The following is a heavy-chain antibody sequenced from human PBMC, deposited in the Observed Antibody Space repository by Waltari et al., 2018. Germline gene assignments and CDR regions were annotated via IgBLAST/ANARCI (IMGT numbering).Heavy chain of an antibody. Sequence: QLRLQESGPGLVKASETLSLTCSVSGDSISSTSYYWGWFRQPPGRGLAWIGSFSYNGNTYYNPSLKGRITISVDTSKNQFSLEVKSVTAADSAMYYCARPGRVGGGSLMGLDYWGQGTLVTVSS. J-gene: IGHJ4*02. V-gene: IGHV4-39*01. CDR2: FSYNGNT. CDR1: GDSISSTSYY. D-gene: IGHD2-15*01. CDR3: ARPGRVGGGSLMGLDY.